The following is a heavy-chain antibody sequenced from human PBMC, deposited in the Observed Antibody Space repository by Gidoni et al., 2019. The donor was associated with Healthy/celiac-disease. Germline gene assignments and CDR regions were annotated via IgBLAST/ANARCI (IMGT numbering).Heavy chain of an antibody. V-gene: IGHV3-23*01. CDR2: ISGSGVST. CDR1: GFTFSSYA. CDR3: ASLSGSYFYYGMDV. Sequence: EVQLLESGGGLVQPGGSLRLSCAASGFTFSSYAMSWVRQAPGKGLEWVSAISGSGVSTYYADSVKGRFTISRDNSKNTLYLQMNSLRAEDTAVYYCASLSGSYFYYGMDVWGQGTTVTVSS. J-gene: IGHJ6*02. D-gene: IGHD3-10*01.